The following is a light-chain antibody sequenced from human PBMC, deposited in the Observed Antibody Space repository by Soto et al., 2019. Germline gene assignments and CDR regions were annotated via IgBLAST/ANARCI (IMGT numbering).Light chain of an antibody. J-gene: IGKJ2*01. CDR1: QSVASSY. CDR2: GAS. V-gene: IGKV3-20*01. Sequence: EIVLTQSPGTLSLSPGEGATLSCRASQSVASSYLAWYQQNPGQAPRLLIYGASNRATGIPDRFSGGGSGTDFTLTISRLEPEDFAVYYCQQYGSSSYTFGQGTKLEI. CDR3: QQYGSSSYT.